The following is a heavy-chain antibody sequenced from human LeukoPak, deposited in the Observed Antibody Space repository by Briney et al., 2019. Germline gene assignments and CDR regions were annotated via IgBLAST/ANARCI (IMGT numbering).Heavy chain of an antibody. CDR1: GYTFTSYA. CDR2: INAGNGNT. CDR3: ARGDPGMDV. V-gene: IGHV1-3*01. Sequence: GASVKVSCKASGYTFTSYAMHWVRQAPGQRLEWMGWINAGNGNTKHSQKFQGRVTITRDTSASTAYMELSSLRSEDTAVYYCARGDPGMDVWGQGTTVTVSS. J-gene: IGHJ6*02.